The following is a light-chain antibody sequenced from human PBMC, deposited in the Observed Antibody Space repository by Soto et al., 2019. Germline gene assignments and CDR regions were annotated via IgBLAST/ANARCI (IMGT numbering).Light chain of an antibody. CDR2: GAS. V-gene: IGKV3-15*01. CDR3: QQYGNSPQT. J-gene: IGKJ1*01. CDR1: QSVGSS. Sequence: EIVMTQSPATLSVSPWERATLSCRASQSVGSSLAWYQQEPGQAPRLLIYGASTRATGIPARFSGSGSGTEFTLTISSLQSEDFAEYHCQQYGNSPQTFGQGTKVDIK.